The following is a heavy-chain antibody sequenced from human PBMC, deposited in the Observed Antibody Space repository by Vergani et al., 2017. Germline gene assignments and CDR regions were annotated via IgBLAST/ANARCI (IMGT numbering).Heavy chain of an antibody. CDR3: ARGCSGGSCYSGYYYYGMDV. D-gene: IGHD2-15*01. CDR1: GYTFTSYA. J-gene: IGHJ6*02. V-gene: IGHV7-4-1*02. CDR2: INTNTGNP. Sequence: QVQLVQSGSELKKPGASVKVSCKASGYTFTSYAMNWVRQAPGQGLEWMGWINTNTGNPTYAQGFTGRFVLSLDTSVSTAYLKISSLKAEDTAVYYCARGCSGGSCYSGYYYYGMDVWGQGTTVTVSS.